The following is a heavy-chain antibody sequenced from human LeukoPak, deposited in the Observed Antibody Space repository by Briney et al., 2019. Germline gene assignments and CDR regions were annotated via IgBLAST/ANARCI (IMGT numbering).Heavy chain of an antibody. CDR3: AMSGQGDGFDI. Sequence: TGGSLRLSCAASGFTFSSYSMNWVRQAPGKGLEWVSVIYSGGSTYYADSVKGRFTISRDNSKNTLYLQMKSLRAEDTAVYYCAMSGQGDGFDIWGQGTMVTVSS. J-gene: IGHJ3*02. V-gene: IGHV3-53*01. CDR1: GFTFSSYS. CDR2: IYSGGST. D-gene: IGHD3-10*01.